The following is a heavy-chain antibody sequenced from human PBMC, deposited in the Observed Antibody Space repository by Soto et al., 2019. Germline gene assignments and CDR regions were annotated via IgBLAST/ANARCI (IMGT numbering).Heavy chain of an antibody. Sequence: QVQLQESGPGLVKPSETLSLTCTVSGASVSSGDDYWNWIRQPPGKGLEWVGYVYLSGSTNYNPSLKSRVTISLDTSKKQFSLKLTSVTVADTAVYYCARLSSRGLDVWGQGTTVTVSS. J-gene: IGHJ6*02. CDR2: VYLSGST. V-gene: IGHV4-61*08. CDR3: ARLSSRGLDV. CDR1: GASVSSGDDY.